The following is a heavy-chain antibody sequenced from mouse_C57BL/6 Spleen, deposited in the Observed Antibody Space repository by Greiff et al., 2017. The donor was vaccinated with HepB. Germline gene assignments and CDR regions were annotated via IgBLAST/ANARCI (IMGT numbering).Heavy chain of an antibody. V-gene: IGHV1-69*01. CDR2: IDPSDSYT. CDR3: ARNHYGSRGAMDY. J-gene: IGHJ4*01. D-gene: IGHD1-1*01. Sequence: QVQLQQPGAELVMPGASVKLSCKASGYTFTSYWMHWVKQRPGQGLEWIGEIDPSDSYTNYNQKFKGKSTLTVDKSSSTAYMQLSSLTSEDSAVYYCARNHYGSRGAMDYWGQGTSGTGSS. CDR1: GYTFTSYW.